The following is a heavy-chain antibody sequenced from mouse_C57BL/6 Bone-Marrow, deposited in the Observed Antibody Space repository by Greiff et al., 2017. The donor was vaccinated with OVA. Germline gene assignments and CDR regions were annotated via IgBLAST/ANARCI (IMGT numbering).Heavy chain of an antibody. CDR2: ISNGGGST. CDR3: ARLYDYDADWYFDV. Sequence: DVMLVESGGGLVQPGGSLKLSCAASGFTLSDYYMYWVRQTPEKRLEWVAYISNGGGSTYYPDTVKGRFTISRDNAKNTLYLQMSRLKSEDTAMYYCARLYDYDADWYFDVWGTGTTVTVSS. V-gene: IGHV5-12*01. CDR1: GFTLSDYY. D-gene: IGHD2-4*01. J-gene: IGHJ1*03.